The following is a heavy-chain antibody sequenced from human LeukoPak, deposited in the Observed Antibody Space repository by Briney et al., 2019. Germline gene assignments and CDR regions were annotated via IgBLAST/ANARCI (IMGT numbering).Heavy chain of an antibody. CDR2: IKRDGSEK. J-gene: IGHJ3*02. CDR1: RFTFNTYW. D-gene: IGHD3-16*01. V-gene: IGHV3-7*01. Sequence: GGSLRLSCAASRFTFNTYWMSWVRQAPGKGLEWVATIKRDGSEKYYVDPVKGRFTISRDNAKNSLYLQMNSLRAEDTAVYYCAREWGMWPDDAFDIWGQGTMVTVSS. CDR3: AREWGMWPDDAFDI.